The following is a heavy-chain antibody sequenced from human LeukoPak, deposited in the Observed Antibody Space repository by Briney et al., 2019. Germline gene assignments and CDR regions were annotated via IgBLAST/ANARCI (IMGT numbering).Heavy chain of an antibody. J-gene: IGHJ5*02. CDR3: ARGSSSWATGFDP. D-gene: IGHD6-13*01. CDR2: IYTSGRT. Sequence: SQPLSLTCTVSGGSISIGSYYWSWIRQPAGKGLEGIGRIYTSGRTNYNPSLKHRITISVDTSNNHVSLHRNPLTHAYPAVYYCARGSSSWATGFDPWGKGTLVTVSS. V-gene: IGHV4-61*02. CDR1: GGSISIGSYY.